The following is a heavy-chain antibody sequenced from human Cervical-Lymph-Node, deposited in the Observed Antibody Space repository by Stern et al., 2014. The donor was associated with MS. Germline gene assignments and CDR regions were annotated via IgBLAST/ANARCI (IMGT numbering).Heavy chain of an antibody. CDR2: IYWDDDK. J-gene: IGHJ5*02. CDR1: GFSLSTTNVG. Sequence: QVTLRESGPPLVKPTQTLTLTCTFSGFSLSTTNVGVGWLRQPPGKALEWLALIYWDDDKLYSPSLKSRLTITKDTSKNQVVLTMTNMDPVDTATYYCAHKGGGYDTWGQGTLVTVSS. CDR3: AHKGGGYDT. V-gene: IGHV2-5*02. D-gene: IGHD5-12*01.